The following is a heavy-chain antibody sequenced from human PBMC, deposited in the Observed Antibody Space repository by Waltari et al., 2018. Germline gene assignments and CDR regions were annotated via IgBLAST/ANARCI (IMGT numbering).Heavy chain of an antibody. D-gene: IGHD3-22*01. Sequence: EVQLVDSGGGLVQPGGSLSLSCAASGFTFSRYSMKWVRQASGKGLEWVSYISSSSSTIYYVDSVKGRFTISRDNADNSLYLQMDSLRAEDTAVYYCARGRNNGRSGYDIWGQGTMVTVSS. CDR3: ARGRNNGRSGYDI. CDR1: GFTFSRYS. V-gene: IGHV3-48*01. J-gene: IGHJ3*02. CDR2: ISSSSSTI.